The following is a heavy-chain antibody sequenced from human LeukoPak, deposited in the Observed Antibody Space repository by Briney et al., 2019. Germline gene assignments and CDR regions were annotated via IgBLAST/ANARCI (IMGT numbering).Heavy chain of an antibody. J-gene: IGHJ6*04. CDR1: GGTFSSYA. D-gene: IGHD2-15*01. Sequence: GSSVKVSCKASGGTFSSYAISWVRQAPGQGLEWMGGIIPIFGTANYAQKFQGRVTITADKSTSTAYMELSSLRSEDTAVYYCARSIVVVVAATHYYYGMDVWGKGTTVIVSS. CDR2: IIPIFGTA. V-gene: IGHV1-69*06. CDR3: ARSIVVVVAATHYYYGMDV.